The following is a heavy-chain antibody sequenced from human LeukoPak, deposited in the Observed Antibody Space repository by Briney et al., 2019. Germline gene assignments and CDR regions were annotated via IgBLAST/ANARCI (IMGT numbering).Heavy chain of an antibody. CDR1: GFTFSSYS. J-gene: IGHJ3*02. CDR2: IKSKTDGGTT. CDR3: TTEAEMATIGGGLDAFDI. Sequence: GGSLRLSCAASGFTFSSYSMNWVRQAPGKGLEWVGRIKSKTDGGTTGYAAPVKGRFTISRDDSKNTLYLQMNSLKTEDTAVYYCTTEAEMATIGGGLDAFDIWGQGTMVTVSS. V-gene: IGHV3-15*01. D-gene: IGHD5-24*01.